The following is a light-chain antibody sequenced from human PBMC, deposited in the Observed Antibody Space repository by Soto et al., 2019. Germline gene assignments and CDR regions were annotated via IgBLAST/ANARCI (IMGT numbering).Light chain of an antibody. CDR3: SSSTSSNTLV. CDR1: SSDIGNYNY. Sequence: QSVLTQPASVSGSPGQSITISCTGSSSDIGNYNYVSWYQQHPGKAPKLMIYEVSNRPSGLSPRFSGSKSGNTASLTISGLQAEDEADYYCSSSTSSNTLVFGGGTKLTVL. V-gene: IGLV2-14*01. J-gene: IGLJ3*02. CDR2: EVS.